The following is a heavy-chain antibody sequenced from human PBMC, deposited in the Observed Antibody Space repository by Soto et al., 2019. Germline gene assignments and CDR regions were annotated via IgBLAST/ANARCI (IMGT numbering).Heavy chain of an antibody. Sequence: QEQLVESGGGVVQPGRSLRLSCVGSGLTLSNYGMHWVRQAPGKGLEWVAVIAYDGSNQYYGESVRGRFTISRDNSRDTLYLHLNILRPEDTAVYFGARGAKNQRLYRDYFYGMVVWSQGNTGTDS. CDR1: GLTLSNYG. CDR3: ARGAKNQRLYRDYFYGMVV. CDR2: IAYDGSNQ. D-gene: IGHD2-2*01. V-gene: IGHV3-30*01. J-gene: IGHJ6*02.